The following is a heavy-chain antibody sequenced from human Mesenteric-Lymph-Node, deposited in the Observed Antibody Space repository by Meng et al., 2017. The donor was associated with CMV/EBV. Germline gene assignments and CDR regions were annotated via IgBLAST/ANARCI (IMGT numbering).Heavy chain of an antibody. D-gene: IGHD6-19*01. V-gene: IGHV1-69*04. CDR2: FIPTLDIT. Sequence: ASGATFSRSDISWVRQPPGQGLGWRGRFIPTLDITTYAQRFQGRVTITAEKTPSTAYMEVSSLRSEDTAVYYCAGDFSSGWSPGLPWGQGTLVTVSS. CDR1: GATFSRSD. CDR3: AGDFSSGWSPGLP. J-gene: IGHJ4*02.